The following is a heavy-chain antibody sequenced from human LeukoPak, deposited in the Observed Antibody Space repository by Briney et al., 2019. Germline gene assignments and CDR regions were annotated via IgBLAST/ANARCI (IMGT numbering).Heavy chain of an antibody. J-gene: IGHJ4*02. D-gene: IGHD2-15*01. CDR3: ARSRPTIVVVVAATVPFDY. CDR1: GGSFSGYY. CDR2: INHSGST. Sequence: PSETLSLTCAVYGGSFSGYYWSWIRQPPGKGLEWIGEINHSGSTSYNPSLKSRVTISVDTSKNQFSLKLSSVTAADTAVYYCARSRPTIVVVVAATVPFDYWGQGTLVTVSS. V-gene: IGHV4-34*01.